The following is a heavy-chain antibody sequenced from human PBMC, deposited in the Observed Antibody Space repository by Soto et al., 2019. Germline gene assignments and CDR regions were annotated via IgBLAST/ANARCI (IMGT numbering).Heavy chain of an antibody. CDR1: GYTLIMYY. D-gene: IGHD3-22*01. Sequence: ASVKVSCKASGYTLIMYYIHWMRQAPGQGLEWMGLINPSGGSTTYAQKFQGRVTMTRDTSTSTVYMDLSSLRSEDTAVYYCARSPYSSGYYHAIDYWGQGTQVTVSS. CDR2: INPSGGST. CDR3: ARSPYSSGYYHAIDY. J-gene: IGHJ4*02. V-gene: IGHV1-46*01.